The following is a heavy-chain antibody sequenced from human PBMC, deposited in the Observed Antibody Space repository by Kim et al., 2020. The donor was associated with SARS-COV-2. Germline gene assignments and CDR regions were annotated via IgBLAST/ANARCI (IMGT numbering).Heavy chain of an antibody. V-gene: IGHV3-30*04. CDR2: ISYDGSNK. D-gene: IGHD4-17*01. Sequence: GGSLRLSCAASGFTFSSYAMHWVRQAPGKGLEWVAVISYDGSNKYYADSVKGRFTISRDNSKNTLYLQMNSLRAEDTAVYYCARGSDYGDVGFYWGQGTLVTVSS. CDR3: ARGSDYGDVGFY. CDR1: GFTFSSYA. J-gene: IGHJ4*02.